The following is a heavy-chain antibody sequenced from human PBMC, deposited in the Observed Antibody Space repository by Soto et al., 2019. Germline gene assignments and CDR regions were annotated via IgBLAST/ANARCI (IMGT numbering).Heavy chain of an antibody. Sequence: QVQLVQSGAEVKKPGASVKVSCKASGYTFTDYGISWVRQAPGQGLEWMGCISPYTGDTKYPQRLQGRVTVTADTSTSTAYMELRSLKSDDTAVYYCAKTGGWNWFAPWGQGTLVSVS. CDR2: ISPYTGDT. V-gene: IGHV1-18*01. J-gene: IGHJ5*02. D-gene: IGHD6-19*01. CDR1: GYTFTDYG. CDR3: AKTGGWNWFAP.